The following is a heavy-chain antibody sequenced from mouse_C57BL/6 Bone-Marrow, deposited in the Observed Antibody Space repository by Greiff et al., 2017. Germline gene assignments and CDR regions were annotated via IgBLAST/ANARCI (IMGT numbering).Heavy chain of an antibody. D-gene: IGHD1-1*01. V-gene: IGHV1-19*01. CDR3: ASDYYGSSYFDY. J-gene: IGHJ2*01. CDR1: GYTFTDYY. CDR2: INPYNGGT. Sequence: FQLQQSGPVLVKPGASVKMSCKASGYTFTDYYMNWVKQSHGKSLEWIGVINPYNGGTSYNQKFKGKATLTVDKSSSTAYMELNSLTSEDSAVYYCASDYYGSSYFDYWGQGTTLTVSS.